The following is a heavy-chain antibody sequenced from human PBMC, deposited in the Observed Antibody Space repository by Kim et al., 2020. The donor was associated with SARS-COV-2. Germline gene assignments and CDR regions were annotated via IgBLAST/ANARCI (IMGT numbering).Heavy chain of an antibody. Sequence: STSYAESVKGRFTISRDNSKNTLYLQMNSLRAEDTAVYYCARVGSGWYDYWGQGTLVTVSS. V-gene: IGHV3-53*01. CDR2: ST. D-gene: IGHD6-19*01. J-gene: IGHJ4*02. CDR3: ARVGSGWYDY.